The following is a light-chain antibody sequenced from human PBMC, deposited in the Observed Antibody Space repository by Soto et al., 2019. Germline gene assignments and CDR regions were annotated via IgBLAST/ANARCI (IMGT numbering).Light chain of an antibody. CDR2: GSS. CDR3: QQYNNLPHT. J-gene: IGKJ2*01. Sequence: EIGMTQSPGTLSVSPGGRTTLSCRASQSVNINLAWYQHKPGQSPRLLVYGSSTRATGLPARFSGRGSGTEFTLTISSLHFEDFAVYYCQQYNNLPHTFGQGTKLEIK. CDR1: QSVNIN. V-gene: IGKV3-15*01.